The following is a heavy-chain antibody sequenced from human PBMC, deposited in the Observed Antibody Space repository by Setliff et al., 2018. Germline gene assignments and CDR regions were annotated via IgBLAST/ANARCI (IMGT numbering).Heavy chain of an antibody. CDR3: ARGRGSCSSTSCSTYYYYGMDV. J-gene: IGHJ6*02. V-gene: IGHV4-4*07. CDR2: IYIGGST. CDR1: GGSISSYY. D-gene: IGHD2-2*01. Sequence: SETLSLTCTVSGGSISSYYWSWIRQPAGKGLEWIGHIYIGGSTYYNPSLKSRVTISVDTSKNQFSLKLNSVTAADTAVYYCARGRGSCSSTSCSTYYYYGMDVWGQGTTVTVSS.